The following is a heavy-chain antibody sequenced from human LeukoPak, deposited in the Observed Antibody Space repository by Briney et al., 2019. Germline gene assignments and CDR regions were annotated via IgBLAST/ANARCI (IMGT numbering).Heavy chain of an antibody. J-gene: IGHJ4*02. CDR3: ARARYFDWSTPDY. CDR1: GFTFSSYS. V-gene: IGHV3-21*01. Sequence: GGSLRLSCAASGFTFSSYSMNWDRQAPGKGLEWVSSISSSSSYIYYADSVKGRFTISRDNAKNSLYLQMNSLRAEDTAVYYCARARYFDWSTPDYWGQGTLVTVSS. D-gene: IGHD3-9*01. CDR2: ISSSSSYI.